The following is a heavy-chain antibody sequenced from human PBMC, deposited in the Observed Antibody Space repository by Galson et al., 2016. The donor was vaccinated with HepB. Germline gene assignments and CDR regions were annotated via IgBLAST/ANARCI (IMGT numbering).Heavy chain of an antibody. J-gene: IGHJ4*02. D-gene: IGHD2-15*01. Sequence: SLRLSCAGSGLAFSYHVMYWVRQAPGKGLEWVSATRGGDNVPNYADSVKGRFTIFRDDSKNAVFLQMNSLRADDTAVYYCAKLVVRVATGAVDYWGQGTLVTVSS. CDR3: AKLVVRVATGAVDY. CDR2: TRGGDNVP. CDR1: GLAFSYHV. V-gene: IGHV3-23*01.